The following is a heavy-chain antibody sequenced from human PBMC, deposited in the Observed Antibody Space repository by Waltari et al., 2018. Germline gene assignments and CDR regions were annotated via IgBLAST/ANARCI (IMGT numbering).Heavy chain of an antibody. V-gene: IGHV1-2*02. J-gene: IGHJ6*02. Sequence: QVQLVQSGAEVKKPGASVKVSCQASGYTFTGYYLQWARQSPGQGLEWLGWINPNSGGRNYAKKLKGRVTMTRDTSISRADMELSRLRSDDTAVYYCARSGVDNPYGMDVWGQGTTVTVSS. CDR2: INPNSGGR. D-gene: IGHD7-27*01. CDR3: ARSGVDNPYGMDV. CDR1: GYTFTGYY.